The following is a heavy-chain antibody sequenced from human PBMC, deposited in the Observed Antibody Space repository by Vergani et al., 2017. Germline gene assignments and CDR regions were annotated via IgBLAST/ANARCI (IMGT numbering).Heavy chain of an antibody. CDR1: GFSIDNGYY. V-gene: IGHV4-38-2*01. D-gene: IGHD3-9*01. CDR3: ARRSGIVYDIFSGTPHVFDF. CDR2: IYRTGRT. J-gene: IGHJ4*02. Sequence: QVQLPESGPGLVKPSETLSLTCAVSGFSIDNGYYWDWIRQPPGKGLEWIGSIYRTGRTHFNPSLKSRVTISVDTSNNHFSLRLNSLTAADTAVYYCARRSGIVYDIFSGTPHVFDFWCQGTLVTAAS.